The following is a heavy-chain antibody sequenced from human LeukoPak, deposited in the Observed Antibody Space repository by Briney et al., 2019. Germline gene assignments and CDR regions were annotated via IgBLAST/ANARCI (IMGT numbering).Heavy chain of an antibody. CDR2: IYAGGST. J-gene: IGHJ4*02. D-gene: IGHD3-22*01. V-gene: IGHV3-66*01. CDR1: GFTVSSKY. Sequence: GGSLRLSCAASGFTVSSKYISWVRQAPGKGLEWVSVIYAGGSTYYADSVKGRFTISRDNSKNTVYLQMNSLRAEDTAIYYCARGHYYDSSGSDYWGQGTLVTVSS. CDR3: ARGHYYDSSGSDY.